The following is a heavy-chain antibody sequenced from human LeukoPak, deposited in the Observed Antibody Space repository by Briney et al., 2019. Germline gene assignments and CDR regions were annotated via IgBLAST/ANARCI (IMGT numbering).Heavy chain of an antibody. V-gene: IGHV4-34*01. CDR1: GGSFSGYC. CDR3: ASGRWFDP. Sequence: PSETLSLTCAVYGGSFSGYCWSWIRQPPGKGLEWIGEINHSGSTNYNPSLKSRVTISVDTSKNQFSLKLSSVTAADTAVYYCASGRWFDPWGQGTLVTVSS. CDR2: INHSGST. J-gene: IGHJ5*02.